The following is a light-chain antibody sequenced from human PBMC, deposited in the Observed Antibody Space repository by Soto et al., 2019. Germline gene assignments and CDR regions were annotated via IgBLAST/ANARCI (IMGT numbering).Light chain of an antibody. CDR2: GAS. CDR3: QQYNNWPPPTLT. J-gene: IGKJ4*01. Sequence: EIVMTQSPATLSVSPGERATLSCRASQSVSSNLAWYQQKPGQAPRLLIYGASTRATGIPARFSGSGSGSEFTLTISSLQSEDFAVYYCQQYNNWPPPTLTFGGGTKAEIK. CDR1: QSVSSN. V-gene: IGKV3-15*01.